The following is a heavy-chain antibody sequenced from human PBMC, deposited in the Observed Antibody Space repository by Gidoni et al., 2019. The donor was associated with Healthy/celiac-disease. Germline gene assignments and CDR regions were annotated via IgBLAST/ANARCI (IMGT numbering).Heavy chain of an antibody. Sequence: QVQLQQWGAGLLKPSETLSLTCAVYGGSFSGYYWSWIRQPPGQGLEWIGEINHSGSTNYNPSLKSRVTISVDTSKNQFSLKLSSVTAADTAVYYCARGRLPDYYGSGSYYWRRGGYYYYYGMDVWGQGTTVTVSS. D-gene: IGHD3-10*01. CDR2: INHSGST. J-gene: IGHJ6*02. CDR1: GGSFSGYY. CDR3: ARGRLPDYYGSGSYYWRRGGYYYYYGMDV. V-gene: IGHV4-34*01.